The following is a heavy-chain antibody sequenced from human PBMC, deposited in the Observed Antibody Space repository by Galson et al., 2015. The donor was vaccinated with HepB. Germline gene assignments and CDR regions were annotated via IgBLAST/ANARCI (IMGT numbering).Heavy chain of an antibody. Sequence: SLRLSCAASGFNFSLYSMNWVRQAPGKGLEWVSSISSSGSYIYYGDSVKGRCTVSRDSATTSVYLQMNSLRGDDTAVYYCARALPSGIRGGRVFDHWGQGTLVTVSS. J-gene: IGHJ4*02. CDR1: GFNFSLYS. V-gene: IGHV3-21*03. D-gene: IGHD3-10*01. CDR2: ISSSGSYI. CDR3: ARALPSGIRGGRVFDH.